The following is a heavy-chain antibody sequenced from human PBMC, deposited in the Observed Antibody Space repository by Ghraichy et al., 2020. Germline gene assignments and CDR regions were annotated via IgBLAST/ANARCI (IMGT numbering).Heavy chain of an antibody. CDR2: ISSSSSYI. Sequence: GGSLRLSCAASGFTFRSYSMNWVRQAPGKGLEWVSSISSSSSYIYYADSVKGRFTISRENDKNSLYLQMNSLRAEDTAVYYCARRITGTSGAFDIWGQGTMVTVSS. CDR3: ARRITGTSGAFDI. V-gene: IGHV3-21*01. D-gene: IGHD1-20*01. CDR1: GFTFRSYS. J-gene: IGHJ3*02.